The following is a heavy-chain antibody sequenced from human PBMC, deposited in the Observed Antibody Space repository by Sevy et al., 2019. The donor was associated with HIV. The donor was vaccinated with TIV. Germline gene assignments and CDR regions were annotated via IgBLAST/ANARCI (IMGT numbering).Heavy chain of an antibody. CDR3: VRADPDQHLDP. CDR1: GDTFTNNY. V-gene: IGHV1-46*01. J-gene: IGHJ5*02. CDR2: VDPSAGNT. Sequence: ASVKVSCKASGDTFTNNYIHWVRQAPGQGLEWMGMVDPSAGNTTYAQKFQGRVTMTRDTSTSLLYMDLSSLRSEDTAVYYCVRADPDQHLDPWRQGTLVTVSS.